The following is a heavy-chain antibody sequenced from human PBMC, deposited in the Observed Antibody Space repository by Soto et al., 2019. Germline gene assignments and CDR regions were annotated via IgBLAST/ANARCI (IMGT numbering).Heavy chain of an antibody. D-gene: IGHD2-21*01. CDR2: ISAYHGNT. CDR3: ARYFRGLGASLF. J-gene: IGHJ4*02. V-gene: IGHV1-18*01. CDR1: GYTFTSYG. Sequence: QVQLVQSGAEVKKPGASVKVSCKASGYTFTSYGISWVRQAPGQGLEWMGWISAYHGNTNYAQKLQGRVTMNTDTATSTANMELRSLRSDVTAVYYCARYFRGLGASLFWGQGTLVTVSS.